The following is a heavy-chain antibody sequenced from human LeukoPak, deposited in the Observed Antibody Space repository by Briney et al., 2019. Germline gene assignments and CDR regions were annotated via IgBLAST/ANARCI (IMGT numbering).Heavy chain of an antibody. Sequence: GESLKISCKGSGYSFTSYWIGWVRQMPGKGLEWMGIIYPGDSDTRYSPSFQGQVTISADKSISTAYLQWSSLKASDTAMYYCARHPQLGYCSGGSCYSDYYMDVWAKGPRSPSP. V-gene: IGHV5-51*01. CDR3: ARHPQLGYCSGGSCYSDYYMDV. CDR2: IYPGDSDT. J-gene: IGHJ6*03. D-gene: IGHD2-15*01. CDR1: GYSFTSYW.